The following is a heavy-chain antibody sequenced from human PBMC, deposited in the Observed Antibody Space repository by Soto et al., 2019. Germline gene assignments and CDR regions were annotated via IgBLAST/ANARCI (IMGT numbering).Heavy chain of an antibody. CDR1: GFTFSLYS. V-gene: IGHV3-48*02. J-gene: IGHJ6*02. CDR3: ARAVTWGLDV. Sequence: EVQLVESGGGLVQPGGSLRLSCAASGFTFSLYSMSWVRQAPGKGLEWVSYISRSSTGIHYADSVKGRFTISRDAATTSMHLQMNSLRDGDTAVYYCARAVTWGLDVWGQGTTVSISS. CDR2: ISRSSTGI. D-gene: IGHD3-10*01.